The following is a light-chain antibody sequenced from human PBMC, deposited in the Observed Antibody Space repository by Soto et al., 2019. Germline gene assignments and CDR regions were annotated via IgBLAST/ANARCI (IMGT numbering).Light chain of an antibody. CDR2: AVS. Sequence: QSALTQPASVSGSPGQSITISCTGNASDVGNYNYVSWYQQYPGKAPKLIIYAVSNRPSGVSTRFSASKSGNTASLTISGLRAEDEADYYCSSYRASSTLWVFGGGTKLTVL. CDR1: ASDVGNYNY. V-gene: IGLV2-14*01. CDR3: SSYRASSTLWV. J-gene: IGLJ3*02.